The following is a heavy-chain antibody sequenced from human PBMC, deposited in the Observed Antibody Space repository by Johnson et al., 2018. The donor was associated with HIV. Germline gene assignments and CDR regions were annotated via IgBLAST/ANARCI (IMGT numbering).Heavy chain of an antibody. CDR2: IYSGGNT. Sequence: VQLVESGGGLIQPGGSLRLSCAASGLTVSSNYMNWVRQAPGKGLEWVSVIYSGGNTYYADSVKGRFSISRDNSKNTVYLQMNNLRAEDTAAYYCARGKWLDAFDIWGQGTMVTVSS. V-gene: IGHV3-53*01. CDR1: GLTVSSNY. CDR3: ARGKWLDAFDI. D-gene: IGHD6-19*01. J-gene: IGHJ3*02.